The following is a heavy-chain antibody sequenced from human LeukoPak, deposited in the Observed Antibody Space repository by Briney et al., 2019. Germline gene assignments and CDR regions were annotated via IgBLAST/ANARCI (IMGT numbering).Heavy chain of an antibody. CDR2: ISGSGGST. CDR1: GFTFSSYA. J-gene: IGHJ4*02. D-gene: IGHD4-23*01. V-gene: IGHV3-23*01. CDR3: AKGIYGGNSHFDY. Sequence: GGSLRLSCAASGFTFSSYAMSWVRQAPGKGLKWVSAISGSGGSTYYADSVKGRFTISRDNSKNTLYLQMNSLRAEDTAVYYCAKGIYGGNSHFDYWGQGTLVTVSS.